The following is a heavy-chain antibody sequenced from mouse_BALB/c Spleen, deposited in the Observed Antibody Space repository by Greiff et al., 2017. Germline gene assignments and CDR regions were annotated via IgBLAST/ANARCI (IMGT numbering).Heavy chain of an antibody. CDR2: INPYNGGT. Sequence: EVQRVESGPELVKPGASMKISCKASGYSFTGYTMNWVKQSHGKNLEWIGLINPYNGGTSYNQKFKGKATLTVDKSSSTAYMELLSLTSEDSAVYYCARRRYDYDGTWFAYWGQGTLVTVSA. J-gene: IGHJ3*01. CDR1: GYSFTGYT. D-gene: IGHD2-4*01. CDR3: ARRRYDYDGTWFAY. V-gene: IGHV1-18*01.